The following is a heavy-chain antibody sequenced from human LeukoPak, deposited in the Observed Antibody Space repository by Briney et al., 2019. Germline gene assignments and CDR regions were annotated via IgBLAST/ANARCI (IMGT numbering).Heavy chain of an antibody. J-gene: IGHJ4*02. D-gene: IGHD6-6*01. CDR1: GGSFSGYY. Sequence: SETLSLTCAVYGGSFSGYYWSWVRQPPGKGLEWIGEINHSGSTNYNPSLKSRVTISVDTSKNQFSLKLSSVTAADTAVYYCARGSRGYSSSPGVFDYWGQGILVTVSS. CDR3: ARGSRGYSSSPGVFDY. V-gene: IGHV4-34*01. CDR2: INHSGST.